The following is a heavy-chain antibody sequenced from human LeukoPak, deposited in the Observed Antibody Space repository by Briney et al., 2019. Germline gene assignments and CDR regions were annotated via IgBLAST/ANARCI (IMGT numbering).Heavy chain of an antibody. V-gene: IGHV4-34*01. CDR2: INHSGST. Sequence: SETLSLTCAVYGGSFSGYYWSWIRQPPGKGLEWIGEINHSGSTNYNPSLKSRVTISVDTSKNQFSLKLSSVTAADTAVYYCAREYSSSFYNWFDPWGRGTLVTVSS. J-gene: IGHJ5*02. CDR1: GGSFSGYY. CDR3: AREYSSSFYNWFDP. D-gene: IGHD6-13*01.